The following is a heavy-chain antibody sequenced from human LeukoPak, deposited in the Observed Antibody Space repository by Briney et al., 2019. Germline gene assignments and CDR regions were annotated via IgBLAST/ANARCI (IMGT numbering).Heavy chain of an antibody. Sequence: PSETLSLTCTVPGGSISSYYWSWIRQPPGKGLEWIGYIYYSGSTNYNPSLKSRVTISVDTSKNQFSLKLSSVTAADTAVYYCARGSRGWFDPWGQGTLVTVSP. V-gene: IGHV4-59*01. J-gene: IGHJ5*02. CDR3: ARGSRGWFDP. D-gene: IGHD3-10*01. CDR2: IYYSGST. CDR1: GGSISSYY.